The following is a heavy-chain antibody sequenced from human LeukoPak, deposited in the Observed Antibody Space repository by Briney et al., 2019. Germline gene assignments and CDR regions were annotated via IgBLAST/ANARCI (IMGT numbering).Heavy chain of an antibody. CDR3: ASERTNGREMATIGY. J-gene: IGHJ4*02. Sequence: PSETLSLTCTVSGGSISSGDYYWSWIRQPPGKGLEWIGYIYYSGSTYYSPSLKSRVAISVDTSKNQFSLKLSSVTAADTAVYYCASERTNGREMATIGYWGQGTLVTVSS. D-gene: IGHD5-24*01. CDR2: IYYSGST. CDR1: GGSISSGDYY. V-gene: IGHV4-30-4*01.